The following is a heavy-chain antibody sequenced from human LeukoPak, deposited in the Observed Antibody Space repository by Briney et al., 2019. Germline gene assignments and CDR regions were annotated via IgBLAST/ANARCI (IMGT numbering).Heavy chain of an antibody. Sequence: SETLSLTCTVSGGSISSGDYYWSWIRQPPGKGLEWIGYIYYSGSTYYNPSLKSRVTISVDTSKNQFSLKLSSVTAADTAVYYCARDMYSSGWYGADYWGQGTLVTVSS. J-gene: IGHJ4*02. CDR3: ARDMYSSGWYGADY. CDR1: GGSISSGDYY. CDR2: IYYSGST. V-gene: IGHV4-30-4*01. D-gene: IGHD6-19*01.